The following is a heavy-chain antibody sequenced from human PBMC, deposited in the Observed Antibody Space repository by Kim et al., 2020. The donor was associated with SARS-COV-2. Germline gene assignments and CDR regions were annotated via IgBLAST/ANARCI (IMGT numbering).Heavy chain of an antibody. V-gene: IGHV4-39*07. Sequence: LKSRVTISVDTSKNQFSLKLSSVTAADTAVYYCARGPYYYDSSGYYYSDYWGQGTLVTVSS. CDR3: ARGPYYYDSSGYYYSDY. D-gene: IGHD3-22*01. J-gene: IGHJ4*02.